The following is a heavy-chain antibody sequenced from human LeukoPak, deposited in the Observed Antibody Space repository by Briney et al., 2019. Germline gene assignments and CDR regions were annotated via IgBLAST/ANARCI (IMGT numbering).Heavy chain of an antibody. V-gene: IGHV3-23*01. Sequence: GGSLRLSCTASGFTLSTYAMSWVRQAPGKGLEWVSLISGSGGSTSYADSVKGRFTISRDNSKNTLSLQMNSLRAEDTAVYYCAKGPGGATVSWGQGTLVTVSS. CDR3: AKGPGGATVS. D-gene: IGHD1-26*01. J-gene: IGHJ5*02. CDR1: GFTLSTYA. CDR2: ISGSGGST.